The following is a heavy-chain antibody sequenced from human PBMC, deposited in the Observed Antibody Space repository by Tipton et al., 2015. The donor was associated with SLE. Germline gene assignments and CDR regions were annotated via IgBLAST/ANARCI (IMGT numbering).Heavy chain of an antibody. J-gene: IGHJ3*02. CDR3: ASVPAAMGAFDI. CDR1: GGSISSSSYY. D-gene: IGHD2-2*01. CDR2: IYYSGST. V-gene: IGHV4-39*07. Sequence: GLVKPSETLSLTCTVSGGSISSSSYYWGWIRQPPGKGLEWIGSIYYSGSTNYNPSLKSRVTISVDTSKNQFSLKLSSVTAADTAVYYCASVPAAMGAFDIWGQGTMVTVSS.